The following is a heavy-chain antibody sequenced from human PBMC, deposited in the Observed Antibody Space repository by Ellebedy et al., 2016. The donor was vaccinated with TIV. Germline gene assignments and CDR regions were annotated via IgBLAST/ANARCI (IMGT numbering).Heavy chain of an antibody. Sequence: MPSETLSLTCAVYGGSLSGNYWNWIRQPPGQGLEWIGYFHHRGGATYNPSLQSRVTISVDPSRRQFSLEVTSLTAADTAVYYCARGEIEFTPQHWGQGALVTVSS. CDR1: GGSLSGNY. CDR2: FHHRGGA. D-gene: IGHD3-10*01. CDR3: ARGEIEFTPQH. V-gene: IGHV4-34*01. J-gene: IGHJ4*02.